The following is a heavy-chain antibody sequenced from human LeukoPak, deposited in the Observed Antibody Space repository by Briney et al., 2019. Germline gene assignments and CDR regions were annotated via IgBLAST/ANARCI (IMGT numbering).Heavy chain of an antibody. CDR1: GFTFSDYY. J-gene: IGHJ4*02. CDR3: ARRRDNVDY. D-gene: IGHD5-24*01. V-gene: IGHV3-11*01. CDR2: MSSSGDTI. Sequence: PGGSLRLSCAASGFTFSDYYMSWIRPTPGEGLEWVSYMSSSGDTIYYADSVKGRFTISRDNAKNSLYLQMNSPRAEDTAVYYCARRRDNVDYWGQGTLVTVSS.